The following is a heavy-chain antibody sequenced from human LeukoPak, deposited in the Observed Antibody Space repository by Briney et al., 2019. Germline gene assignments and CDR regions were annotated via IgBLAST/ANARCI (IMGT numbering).Heavy chain of an antibody. V-gene: IGHV4-39*01. J-gene: IGHJ4*02. CDR1: GGSISCSSHY. CDR3: ARHWAYCSGGSCYSFAD. CDR2: IYYSGST. Sequence: SETLSRNCTVSGGSISCSSHYWGWIRQPPGKGLEWIGSIYYSGSTYYNPSLKSRVTISVDTSKNQFSLKLRSVTAADTAVYHCARHWAYCSGGSCYSFADWGQGTLVTVSS. D-gene: IGHD2-15*01.